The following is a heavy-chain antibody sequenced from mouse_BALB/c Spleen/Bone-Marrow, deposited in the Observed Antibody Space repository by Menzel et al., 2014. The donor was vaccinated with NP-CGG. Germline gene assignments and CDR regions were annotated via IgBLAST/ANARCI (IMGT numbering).Heavy chain of an antibody. CDR1: GYTFTDYY. CDR2: IYPGSGNV. V-gene: IGHV1-77*01. Sequence: VQLQQSGAELARPGASVKLSCKASGYTFTDYYINWVKQRTGQGLEWIGEIYPGSGNVYYNEKFKGGATLTADKSSSTAYMQLSSLTSEDSAVYFCTRSGVRTFAYWGQVLWSLSLQ. J-gene: IGHJ3*01. D-gene: IGHD2-14*01. CDR3: TRSGVRTFAY.